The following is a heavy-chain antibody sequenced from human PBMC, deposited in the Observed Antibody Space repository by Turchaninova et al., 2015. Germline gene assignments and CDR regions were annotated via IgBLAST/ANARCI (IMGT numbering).Heavy chain of an antibody. CDR2: ISTAGTYI. CDR3: TRAEEDVVATIVDY. D-gene: IGHD5-24*01. Sequence: EVHLVESGGGLVKPGGYLTLSCAASGFVFSRFSMNWVRQAPGKGLEWVSAISTAGTYIYSADSVRGRFTIARDDAKNSLYLQMNSLRNEDTAVYYCTRAEEDVVATIVDYWGQGSLVTVAS. J-gene: IGHJ4*02. V-gene: IGHV3-21*01. CDR1: GFVFSRFS.